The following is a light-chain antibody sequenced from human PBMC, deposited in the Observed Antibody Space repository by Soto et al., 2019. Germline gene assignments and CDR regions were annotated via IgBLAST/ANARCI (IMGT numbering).Light chain of an antibody. V-gene: IGLV3-1*01. J-gene: IGLJ1*01. CDR3: QAWDSSTYV. CDR1: KLGDKY. CDR2: QDN. Sequence: SYELTQPSSVSVSPGQTASITCSGEKLGDKYACWYQQKPGQSPVLVIYQDNKRPSVITERFSGTNSGNTATLTISGTQTMDEADYYCQAWDSSTYVFGTGPKLTVL.